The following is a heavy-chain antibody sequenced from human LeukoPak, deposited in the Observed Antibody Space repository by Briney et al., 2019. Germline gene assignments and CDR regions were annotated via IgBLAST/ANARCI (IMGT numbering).Heavy chain of an antibody. Sequence: SETLSLTCTVSGGSISSYYWSWIRQPAGKGLEWIGRIYTSGSTNYNPSLKSRVTMPVDTSKNQFSLKLSSVTAADTAVYYCAREGTYYYDSSGYHAFDIWGQGTMVTVSS. J-gene: IGHJ3*02. CDR1: GGSISSYY. CDR2: IYTSGST. D-gene: IGHD3-22*01. V-gene: IGHV4-4*07. CDR3: AREGTYYYDSSGYHAFDI.